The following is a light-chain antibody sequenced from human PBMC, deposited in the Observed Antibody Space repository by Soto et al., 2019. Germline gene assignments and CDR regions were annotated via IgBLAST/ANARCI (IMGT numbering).Light chain of an antibody. CDR2: AAS. Sequence: AIQMTQSPSSLSASVGDSVTITCRASQGSRDELGWYQQKQGKDPNLLISAASRLQSGVPSRFSGRVSGTDFTLTISSLQPEEFATYYCLQDYDSPRTLGQGTQVEL. CDR3: LQDYDSPRT. CDR1: QGSRDE. J-gene: IGKJ1*01. V-gene: IGKV1-6*02.